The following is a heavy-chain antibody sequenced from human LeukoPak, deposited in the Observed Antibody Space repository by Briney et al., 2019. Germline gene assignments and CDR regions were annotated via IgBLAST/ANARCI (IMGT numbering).Heavy chain of an antibody. CDR1: GGTFSSYA. D-gene: IGHD2-21*02. CDR3: ARNYCGGDCYLGNWFDP. J-gene: IGHJ5*02. V-gene: IGHV1-69*13. CDR2: IIPTFGTA. Sequence: ASVKVSCKASGGTFSSYAISWVRQAPGQGLEWMGGIIPTFGTANYAQKFQGRVTITADESTSTAYMELSSLRSEDTAVYYCARNYCGGDCYLGNWFDPWGQGTLVTVSS.